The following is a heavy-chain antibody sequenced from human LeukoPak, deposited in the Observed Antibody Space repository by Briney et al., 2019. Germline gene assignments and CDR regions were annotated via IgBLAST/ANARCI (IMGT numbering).Heavy chain of an antibody. CDR1: GGSISRGSYY. J-gene: IGHJ4*02. CDR2: IYYSGST. Sequence: SETLSLTCIVSGGSISRGSYYWSWIRQPPGKGLEWIGYIYYSGSTNYNPSLKSRVTISVDTSKNQFSLKLSSVTAADTAVYYCARLTYYYDSSGYYHFDYWGQGTLVTVSS. V-gene: IGHV4-61*01. D-gene: IGHD3-22*01. CDR3: ARLTYYYDSSGYYHFDY.